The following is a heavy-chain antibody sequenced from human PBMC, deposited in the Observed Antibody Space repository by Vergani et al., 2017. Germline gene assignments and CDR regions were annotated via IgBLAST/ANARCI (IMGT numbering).Heavy chain of an antibody. CDR2: IYHSGST. Sequence: QVQLQESGPGLVTPSGTLSLTCAVSGGSISSSNWWSWVRQPPGQGLEWIGEIYHSGSTNHNPSLKSRVTISVDKSKNQFSLKLSSVTAADTAVYYCASFGVRYFGWQSWGQGTLVTVSS. V-gene: IGHV4-4*02. J-gene: IGHJ4*02. CDR3: ASFGVRYFGWQS. CDR1: GGSISSSNW. D-gene: IGHD3-9*01.